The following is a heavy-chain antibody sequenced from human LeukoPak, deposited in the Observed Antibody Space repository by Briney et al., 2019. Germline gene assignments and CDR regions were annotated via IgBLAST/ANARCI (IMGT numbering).Heavy chain of an antibody. J-gene: IGHJ6*02. D-gene: IGHD5-18*01. CDR2: ISGSGGST. Sequence: GGSLRLSCAASGFTFSSYAMSWVRKAPGKGLEWFSAISGSGGSTYYADSVKGRFTISRDNSKNTLYLQMNSLRAEDTAVYYCAKQYRNYYYGMDVWGQGTTVTVSS. CDR3: AKQYRNYYYGMDV. V-gene: IGHV3-23*01. CDR1: GFTFSSYA.